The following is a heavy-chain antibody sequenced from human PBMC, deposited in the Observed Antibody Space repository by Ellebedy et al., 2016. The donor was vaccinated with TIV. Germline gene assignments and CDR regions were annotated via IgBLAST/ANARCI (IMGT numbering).Heavy chain of an antibody. CDR3: ARGWRVGATMRMYWFDP. V-gene: IGHV4-34*01. Sequence: MPSETLSLTCAVYGGSFSGYYWSWIRQPPGKGLEWIGEINHSGSPNYNPSLKSRVTISVDTSKTQFPLKLSSVTAADTAVYYCARGWRVGATMRMYWFDPWGQGTLVTVSS. D-gene: IGHD1-26*01. CDR1: GGSFSGYY. J-gene: IGHJ5*02. CDR2: INHSGSP.